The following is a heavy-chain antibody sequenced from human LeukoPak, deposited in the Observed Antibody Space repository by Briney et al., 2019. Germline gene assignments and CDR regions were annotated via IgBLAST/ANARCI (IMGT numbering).Heavy chain of an antibody. CDR2: INPNSGGT. CDR1: GYTFTGYY. Sequence: GASVKVSCKASGYTFTGYYMHWVRQAPGQGLEWMGWINPNSGGTNYAQKFQGRVTMTRVTSISTAYMELSGLRSDDTAVYYCVRATLGYCSGGSCYSEAFDYWGQGTLVTVSS. CDR3: VRATLGYCSGGSCYSEAFDY. V-gene: IGHV1-2*02. D-gene: IGHD2-15*01. J-gene: IGHJ4*02.